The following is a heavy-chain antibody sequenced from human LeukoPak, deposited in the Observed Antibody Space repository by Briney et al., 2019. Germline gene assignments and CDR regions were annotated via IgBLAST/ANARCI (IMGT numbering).Heavy chain of an antibody. CDR3: IRDFRSADL. Sequence: GGSLRLSCVASGLTFSNYWMHWVRQPPGKGLVRVSRIYVDGRTTNYADSVKGRFTISRDNAKNTVYLEMNSLSVEDTATYYCIRDFRSADLWGQGTLVTVTS. J-gene: IGHJ5*02. V-gene: IGHV3-74*01. CDR1: GLTFSNYW. CDR2: IYVDGRTT.